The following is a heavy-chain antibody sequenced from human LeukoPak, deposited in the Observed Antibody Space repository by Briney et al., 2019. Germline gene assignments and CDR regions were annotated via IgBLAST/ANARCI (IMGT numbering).Heavy chain of an antibody. Sequence: GASVKVSCKASGGTFSSYAISWVRQAPGQGLEWMGGIIPIFGTASYAQKFQGRVTITADESTSTAYMELSSLRSEDTAVYYCARADSSSWSGPYYYGMDVWGQGTTVTVSS. D-gene: IGHD6-13*01. J-gene: IGHJ6*02. CDR1: GGTFSSYA. CDR2: IIPIFGTA. V-gene: IGHV1-69*13. CDR3: ARADSSSWSGPYYYGMDV.